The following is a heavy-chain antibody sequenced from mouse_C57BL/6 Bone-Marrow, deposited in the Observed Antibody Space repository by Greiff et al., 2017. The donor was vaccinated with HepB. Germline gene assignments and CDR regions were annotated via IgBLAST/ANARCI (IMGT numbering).Heavy chain of an antibody. CDR3: ARTYGSSPFAY. J-gene: IGHJ3*01. CDR1: GYTFTDYY. D-gene: IGHD1-1*01. Sequence: EVQLQQPGPELVKPGASVKISCKASGYTFTDYYMNWVKQSHGQGLEWIGDINPNNGGTSYNQKFKGKATLTVDKPSSTAYMELRSLTSEDSAVYYCARTYGSSPFAYWGQGTQVTVSA. V-gene: IGHV1-26*01. CDR2: INPNNGGT.